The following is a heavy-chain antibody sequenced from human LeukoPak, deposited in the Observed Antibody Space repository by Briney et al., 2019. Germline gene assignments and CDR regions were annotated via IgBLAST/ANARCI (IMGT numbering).Heavy chain of an antibody. D-gene: IGHD6-19*01. J-gene: IGHJ4*02. CDR2: ISGSGGNT. CDR3: AKPSSGYGSFDY. V-gene: IGHV3-23*01. CDR1: AFSFSKFA. Sequence: RGSLRLSCAASAFSFSKFALIWVRQAPDKGLEWVSAISGSGGNTYYADSVKGRFTISRDNSKNTLYLQMNSLRAEDTAVYYCAKPSSGYGSFDYWGQGTLVTVSS.